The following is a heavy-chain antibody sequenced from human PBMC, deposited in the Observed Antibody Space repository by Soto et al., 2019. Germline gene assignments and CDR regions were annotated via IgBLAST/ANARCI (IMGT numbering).Heavy chain of an antibody. V-gene: IGHV3-21*01. CDR3: AREYTAWPLAYGLDV. Sequence: LRLSCVGSGFTFRNYSINWVRQAPGKGLEWVSSISSRSDIYYADSVKGRFTISRDNAKNSVSLQMNSLRAEDTAVYYCAREYTAWPLAYGLDVWGQGTTVTVS. CDR1: GFTFRNYS. D-gene: IGHD2-2*02. CDR2: ISSRSDI. J-gene: IGHJ6*02.